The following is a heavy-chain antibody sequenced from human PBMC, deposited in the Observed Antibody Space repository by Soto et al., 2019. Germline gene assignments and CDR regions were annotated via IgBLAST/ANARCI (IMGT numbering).Heavy chain of an antibody. CDR2: INADTGNT. V-gene: IGHV1-18*01. Sequence: ASVKVSCKASGYTFSSYGISWVRQAPGQGLEWMGWINADTGNTKYSQKFHDRLTMATDTSATTAYMELSSLISEDTAVYFCAIDYHPLGHDAFDFWGKGTMVTVSS. CDR3: AIDYHPLGHDAFDF. CDR1: GYTFSSYG. D-gene: IGHD2-2*01. J-gene: IGHJ3*01.